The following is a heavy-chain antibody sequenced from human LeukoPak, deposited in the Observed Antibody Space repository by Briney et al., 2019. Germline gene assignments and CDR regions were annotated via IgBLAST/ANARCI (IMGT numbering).Heavy chain of an antibody. CDR2: INHSGSN. V-gene: IGHV4-34*01. CDR1: SGSFSGYY. D-gene: IGHD6-13*01. CDR3: ARKNRARPLFSIAAAGPGWFDP. J-gene: IGHJ5*02. Sequence: PSETLSLTCAVYSGSFSGYYWSWIPQPPGKELEWIGEINHSGSNNYNPSLKSRVTISVDTSKNQFSLKLSSVTAADTAVYYCARKNRARPLFSIAAAGPGWFDPWGQGTLVTVSS.